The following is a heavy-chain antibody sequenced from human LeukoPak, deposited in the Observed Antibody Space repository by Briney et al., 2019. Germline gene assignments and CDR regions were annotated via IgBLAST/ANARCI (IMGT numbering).Heavy chain of an antibody. CDR2: IDYDGTGM. CDR1: GFPFSDHC. D-gene: IGHD4-17*01. Sequence: GGSLRLSCAASGFPFSDHCMIWIRQAPGKGLEWVSYIDYDGTGMSYADSVKGRFTISRDNAKKTLYLVMRSLTVEDSAVYYCAGPYDYGDLSYWGQGSLVSVSS. V-gene: IGHV3-11*01. CDR3: AGPYDYGDLSY. J-gene: IGHJ4*02.